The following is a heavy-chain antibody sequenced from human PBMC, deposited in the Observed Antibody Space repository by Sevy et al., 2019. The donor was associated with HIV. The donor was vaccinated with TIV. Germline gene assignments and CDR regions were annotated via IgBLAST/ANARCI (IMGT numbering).Heavy chain of an antibody. D-gene: IGHD3-22*01. J-gene: IGHJ4*02. CDR3: AKKRGDSSGYYLPDPFDY. V-gene: IGHV3-23*01. CDR1: GFTFSSYA. CDR2: ISGSGGST. Sequence: GGSLRLSCAASGFTFSSYAMSWVRQAPGKGLEWVSAISGSGGSTYYADSVKSRFTISRDNSKNTLYLQMNSLRAEDTAVYYCAKKRGDSSGYYLPDPFDYWGQGTLVTVSS.